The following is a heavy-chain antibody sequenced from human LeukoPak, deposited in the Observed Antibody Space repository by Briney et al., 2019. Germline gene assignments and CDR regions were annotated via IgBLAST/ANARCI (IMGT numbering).Heavy chain of an antibody. V-gene: IGHV3-33*01. Sequence: GGSLRLSCAASGFTFSSYGMHWVRQAPGKGLEWVAVIWYDGSNKYYADSVKGRFNISRDNYKNTLYLKMNSLRAEDTAVYYCAREPYGDYLDYWGQGTLVTVSS. J-gene: IGHJ4*02. CDR3: AREPYGDYLDY. CDR1: GFTFSSYG. CDR2: IWYDGSNK. D-gene: IGHD4-17*01.